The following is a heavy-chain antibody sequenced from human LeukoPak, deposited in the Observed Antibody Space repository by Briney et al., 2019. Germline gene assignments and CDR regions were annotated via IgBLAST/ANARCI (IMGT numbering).Heavy chain of an antibody. CDR1: GFIFSNAW. CDR2: IKSKSAGGTT. V-gene: IGHV3-15*01. Sequence: GGSLRLSCAASGFIFSNAWMSWVRQAPGKGLEWVGRIKSKSAGGTTDYAAPMKGRLTISRDDSKNTLYLQMNSLKTEDTAVYYCSREYSSSFADWGQGTLVTVSS. CDR3: SREYSSSFAD. J-gene: IGHJ4*02. D-gene: IGHD6-6*01.